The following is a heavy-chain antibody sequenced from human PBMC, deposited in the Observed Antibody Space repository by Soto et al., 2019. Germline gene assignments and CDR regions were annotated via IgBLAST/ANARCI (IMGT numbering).Heavy chain of an antibody. J-gene: IGHJ6*02. Sequence: QVQLVQSGAEVKKPGASVKVSCKASGYTFTNYDINWVRQATGQGLEWMGWMNPNNGNTGYAQKFQGRVTMTRNTSMSTAYMELSSLISEDTAVYYCARVVIYCSGGSCYYYGMDVWGQGTTVTVSS. CDR2: MNPNNGNT. CDR1: GYTFTNYD. D-gene: IGHD2-15*01. V-gene: IGHV1-8*01. CDR3: ARVVIYCSGGSCYYYGMDV.